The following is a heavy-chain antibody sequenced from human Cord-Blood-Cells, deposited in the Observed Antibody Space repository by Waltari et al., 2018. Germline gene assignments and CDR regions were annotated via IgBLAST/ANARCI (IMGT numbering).Heavy chain of an antibody. J-gene: IGHJ4*02. D-gene: IGHD3-9*01. CDR1: VGSFSGYY. V-gene: IGHV4-34*01. CDR2: INHSGST. CDR3: ARAETYYDILTGYYDY. Sequence: QVQLQQWGAGLLKPSETLSLTCAVYVGSFSGYYWSWIRQPPGKGLEWIGEINHSGSTNYNPSLKSRVTISVDTSKNQFSLKLSSVTAADTAVYYCARAETYYDILTGYYDYWGQGTLVTVSS.